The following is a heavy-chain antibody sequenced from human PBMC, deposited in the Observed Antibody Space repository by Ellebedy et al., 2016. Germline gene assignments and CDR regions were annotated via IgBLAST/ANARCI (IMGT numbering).Heavy chain of an antibody. J-gene: IGHJ4*02. CDR2: INYRSSTI. V-gene: IGHV3-48*01. CDR1: GFTFGHFS. D-gene: IGHD1-26*01. CDR3: ARVSGLSGSYYGEY. Sequence: GESLKISCVASGFTFGHFSMNWVRQAPGKGLEWVSYINYRSSTIYYADSVKGRFTVSRDNALDSLYLEMNSLRGEDTAVYFWARVSGLSGSYYGEYWGQGAQVTVSS.